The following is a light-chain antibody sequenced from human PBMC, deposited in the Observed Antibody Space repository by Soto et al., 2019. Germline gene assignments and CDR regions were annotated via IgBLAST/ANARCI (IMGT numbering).Light chain of an antibody. CDR3: QQYYSTPPT. CDR1: QTVLYSSNNKNY. V-gene: IGKV4-1*01. J-gene: IGKJ4*01. CDR2: WAS. Sequence: DIVMTQSPDFLAVSLGESATITCKSSQTVLYSSNNKNYLAWYQQKPGQPPKLLIYWASTRESGVPDRFSGSGSGTDFTLTISSLQAEDVAVYYCQQYYSTPPTFGGGTKVDIK.